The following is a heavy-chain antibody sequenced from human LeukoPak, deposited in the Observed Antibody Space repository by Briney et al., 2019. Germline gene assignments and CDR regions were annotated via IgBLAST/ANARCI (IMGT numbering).Heavy chain of an antibody. CDR1: GGSISSYY. Sequence: SETLSLTCTVSGGSISSYYWSWIRQPPGKGLEWIGEINHSGSTNYNPSLKSRVTISVDTSKNQFSLKLSSVTAADTAVYYCAGHLRWWDYWGQGTLVTVSS. CDR2: INHSGST. D-gene: IGHD5/OR15-5a*01. J-gene: IGHJ4*02. V-gene: IGHV4-34*01. CDR3: AGHLRWWDY.